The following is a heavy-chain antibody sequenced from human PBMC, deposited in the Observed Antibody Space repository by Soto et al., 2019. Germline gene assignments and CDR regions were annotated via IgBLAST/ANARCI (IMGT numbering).Heavy chain of an antibody. CDR1: GGCFSGYY. CDR3: ARGPTDHDY. Sequence: PSETLSLTCAVYGGCFSGYYWSWIRQPPGKGLEWIGEINHSGSTNYNPSLKSRVTISVDTSKNQFSLKLSSVTAADTAVYYCARGPTDHDYWGQGTLVTVSS. V-gene: IGHV4-34*01. J-gene: IGHJ4*02. CDR2: INHSGST.